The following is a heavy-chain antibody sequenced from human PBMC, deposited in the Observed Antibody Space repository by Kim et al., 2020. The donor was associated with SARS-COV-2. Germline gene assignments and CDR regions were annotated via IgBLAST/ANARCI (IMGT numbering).Heavy chain of an antibody. D-gene: IGHD2-15*01. CDR2: IWYDGSNK. J-gene: IGHJ3*02. CDR3: VREVGYCSGGNCRPDDAFDI. CDR1: GFIFYSHG. Sequence: GGSLRLSCAASGFIFYSHGMHWVRQAPGKGLEWVAAIWYDGSNKYYVDSVKGRFTISRDNSKNTLYLQVNSLRAEDTAVYYCVREVGYCSGGNCRPDDAFDIWGQGTLVTVSS. V-gene: IGHV3-33*01.